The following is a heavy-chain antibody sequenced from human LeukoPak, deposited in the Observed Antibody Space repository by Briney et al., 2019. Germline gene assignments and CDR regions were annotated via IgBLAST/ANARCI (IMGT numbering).Heavy chain of an antibody. CDR2: IGGSGGST. Sequence: GGSLRLSCAASGFTFSSYAMSWVRQAPGKGLEWVSGIGGSGGSTYYADSVKGRFTISRGNSKNTLYLQMNSLRAEDTAVYYCAKQPAYGDSFFEYWGQGTLVTVSS. CDR1: GFTFSSYA. V-gene: IGHV3-23*01. CDR3: AKQPAYGDSFFEY. J-gene: IGHJ4*02. D-gene: IGHD4-17*01.